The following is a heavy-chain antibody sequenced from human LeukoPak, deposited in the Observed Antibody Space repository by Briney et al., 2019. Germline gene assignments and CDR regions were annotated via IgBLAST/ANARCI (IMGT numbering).Heavy chain of an antibody. CDR1: GFTFSSYA. D-gene: IGHD5-24*01. CDR2: ISYDGSNK. Sequence: GGSLRLSCAAPGFTFSSYAMHWVRQAPGKGLEWVAVISYDGSNKYYADSVKGRFTISRDNSKNTLYLQMSSLRAEDTAVYYCARGGGRWLQLGYFDYWGQGTLVTVSS. V-gene: IGHV3-30*15. CDR3: ARGGGRWLQLGYFDY. J-gene: IGHJ4*02.